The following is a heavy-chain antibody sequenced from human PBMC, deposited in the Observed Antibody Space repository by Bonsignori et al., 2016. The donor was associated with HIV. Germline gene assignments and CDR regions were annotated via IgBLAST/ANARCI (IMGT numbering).Heavy chain of an antibody. CDR2: INHSGST. V-gene: IGHV4-34*01. Sequence: WIRQPPGKGLEWIGEINHSGSTNYNPSLKSRVTISVDTSKNQFSLKLSSVTAADTAVYYCAREMVRGVIKGDFDCWGQGTLVTVSS. CDR3: AREMVRGVIKGDFDC. D-gene: IGHD3-10*01. J-gene: IGHJ4*02.